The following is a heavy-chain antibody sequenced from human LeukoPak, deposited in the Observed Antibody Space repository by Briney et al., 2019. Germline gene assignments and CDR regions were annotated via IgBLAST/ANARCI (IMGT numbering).Heavy chain of an antibody. CDR2: IYYSGST. CDR1: GGSISSGGYY. Sequence: PSQTLSLTCTVSGGSISSGGYYWSWIRQHPGKGLEWIGYIYYSGSTYYNPSLKSRVTISVDTSKDQFSLKLSSVTAADTAVYYCARSPRYYDILTGYYPYYFDYWGQGTLVTVSS. D-gene: IGHD3-9*01. V-gene: IGHV4-31*03. CDR3: ARSPRYYDILTGYYPYYFDY. J-gene: IGHJ4*02.